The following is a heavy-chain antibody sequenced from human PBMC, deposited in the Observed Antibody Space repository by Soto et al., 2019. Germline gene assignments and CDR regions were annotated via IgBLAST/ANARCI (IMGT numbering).Heavy chain of an antibody. CDR3: ATGGDPTAVSHFDY. D-gene: IGHD4-17*01. CDR2: IKGDGSST. V-gene: IGHV3-74*01. CDR1: GFTFSNNW. Sequence: EVQLVESGGGLVQPGGSLRLSCAASGFTFSNNWMHWVRQAPGKGLVWVARIKGDGSSTNYAHSVKGRFTISRDNAKNTLYLQMSSVRVEDPAIYSCATGGDPTAVSHFDYWGQGTLVTVSS. J-gene: IGHJ4*02.